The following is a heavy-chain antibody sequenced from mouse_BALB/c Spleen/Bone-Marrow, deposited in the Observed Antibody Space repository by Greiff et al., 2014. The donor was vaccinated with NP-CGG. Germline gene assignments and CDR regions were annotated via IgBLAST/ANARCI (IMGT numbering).Heavy chain of an antibody. V-gene: IGHV1S130*01. CDR1: GYTFTSSW. CDR2: IHPNSGNT. J-gene: IGHJ2*01. CDR3: ARELGRGYYFDY. Sequence: FQLQQSGSVLVRPGASVKLSCKASGYTFTSSWMHWAKQRPGQGLEWIGEIHPNSGNTNYNEKFKGKATLTVDTSSSTAYVDLSSLTSEDSAVYYCARELGRGYYFDYWGQGTTLTVSS. D-gene: IGHD4-1*01.